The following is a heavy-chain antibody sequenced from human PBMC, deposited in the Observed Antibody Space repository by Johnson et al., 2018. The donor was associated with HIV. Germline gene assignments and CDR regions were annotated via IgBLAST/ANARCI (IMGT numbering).Heavy chain of an antibody. Sequence: VQLVESGGGLVQPGGSLRLSCAASGLTVSSNYMNWVRQAPGKGLEWVSIIYSGGSTYYAESVKGRFTISRDNSKNTLYLQMNNLRVEDTAVYYCARDGESQQLPLGDAFDIWGQGTMVTVSS. CDR1: GLTVSSNY. D-gene: IGHD6-13*01. CDR3: ARDGESQQLPLGDAFDI. V-gene: IGHV3-66*01. CDR2: IYSGGST. J-gene: IGHJ3*02.